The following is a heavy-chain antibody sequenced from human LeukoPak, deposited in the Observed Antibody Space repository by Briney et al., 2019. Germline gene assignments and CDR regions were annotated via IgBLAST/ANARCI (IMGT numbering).Heavy chain of an antibody. J-gene: IGHJ4*02. V-gene: IGHV3-30*02. CDR1: GFTFSTYG. D-gene: IGHD3-16*01. Sequence: TGGSLRLSCAASGFTFSTYGMHWVRQAPGKGLEWVAFIRHDGTNTYYAESVRGRFTISRDNSKNTLYLQMNSLRAEDTAVYYCVKDRIWGEDYFDYWGQGTLVTVSS. CDR2: IRHDGTNT. CDR3: VKDRIWGEDYFDY.